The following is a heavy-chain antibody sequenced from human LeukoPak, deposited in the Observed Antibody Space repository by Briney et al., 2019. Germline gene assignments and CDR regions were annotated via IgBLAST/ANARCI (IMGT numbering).Heavy chain of an antibody. D-gene: IGHD3-16*01. CDR1: GFTFTTYW. V-gene: IGHV3-74*01. J-gene: IGHJ4*02. CDR2: INGDGSNS. Sequence: GGSLRLSCVASGFTFTTYWMHWVRQAPGKGLVWVSRINGDGSNSNYADSVKGRFTLSRDNARNTLYLQMNGLRAEDTALYYCARTSPTSHFDFWGQGTLVTVSS. CDR3: ARTSPTSHFDF.